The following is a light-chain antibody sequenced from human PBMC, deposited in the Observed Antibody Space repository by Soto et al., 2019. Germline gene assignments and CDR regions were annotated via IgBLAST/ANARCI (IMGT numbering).Light chain of an antibody. J-gene: IGKJ1*01. V-gene: IGKV1-5*01. Sequence: DIQMTQSPSTLSASVGDRVTITCRSSQSISGYLSWYQQKPGKAPKLLIYDASSLESGVPSRFSGSASGTEFTLTISSLQSDDFATYYCQQYNTYPWTFGQGTRGDIK. CDR3: QQYNTYPWT. CDR1: QSISGY. CDR2: DAS.